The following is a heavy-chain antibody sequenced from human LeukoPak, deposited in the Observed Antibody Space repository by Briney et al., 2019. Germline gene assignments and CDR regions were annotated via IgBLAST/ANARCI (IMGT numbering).Heavy chain of an antibody. CDR2: ISSGSSTI. CDR3: ARRRY. CDR1: GFTFSSYS. J-gene: IGHJ4*02. Sequence: PGGSLRLSCAASGFTFSSYSMNWVRQAPGKGLEWVSYISSGSSTIYYADSVKGRFTISRDNAKNSLYLQMNSLRAEDTAVYYCARRRYWGQGTLVTVSS. V-gene: IGHV3-48*04.